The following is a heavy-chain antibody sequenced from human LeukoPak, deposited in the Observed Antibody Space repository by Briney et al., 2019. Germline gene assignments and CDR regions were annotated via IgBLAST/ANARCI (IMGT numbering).Heavy chain of an antibody. CDR1: GYTFSNYW. CDR2: IYPGDSDT. Sequence: GESLQISCQGSGYTFSNYWIAWVRPMPGNGLEWMGIIYPGDSDTKYSPSFQGQVSISADKSINTAYLQWSSVKASGTAIYYCARLGTPYYYYYMDVWGRGTTVTVSS. D-gene: IGHD1-1*01. V-gene: IGHV5-51*01. CDR3: ARLGTPYYYYYMDV. J-gene: IGHJ6*03.